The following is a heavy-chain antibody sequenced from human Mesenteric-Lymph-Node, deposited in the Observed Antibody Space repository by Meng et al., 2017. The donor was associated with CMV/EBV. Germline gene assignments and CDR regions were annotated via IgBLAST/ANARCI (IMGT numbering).Heavy chain of an antibody. CDR2: RSWSTKNI. CDR1: GFSFDVCA. V-gene: IGHV3-9*01. Sequence: GGSLRLSCAACGFSFDVCAMAWVRQPPGKGLEWGSQRSWSTKNIVFVDSVRGRFTISRDNAKNSLYLQMNSLRAEDTAVYYCARMGSSSSVYWGQGTLVTVSS. J-gene: IGHJ4*02. CDR3: ARMGSSSSVY. D-gene: IGHD6-6*01.